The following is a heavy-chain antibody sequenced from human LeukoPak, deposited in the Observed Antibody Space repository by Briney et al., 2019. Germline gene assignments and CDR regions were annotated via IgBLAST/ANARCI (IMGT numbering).Heavy chain of an antibody. V-gene: IGHV1-2*02. Sequence: ASVKVSCKASGYTFTGYYMHWVRQAPGQGLEWMGWINPNSGGTNYAQKFQGRVTMTRDTSISTAYMELSRLRSDDTAVYYCARDLMVGATRSDFDYWGLGTLVTVSS. CDR2: INPNSGGT. D-gene: IGHD1-26*01. CDR1: GYTFTGYY. CDR3: ARDLMVGATRSDFDY. J-gene: IGHJ4*02.